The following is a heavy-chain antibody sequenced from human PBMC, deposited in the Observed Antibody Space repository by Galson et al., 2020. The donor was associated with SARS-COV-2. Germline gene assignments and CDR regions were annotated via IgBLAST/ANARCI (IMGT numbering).Heavy chain of an antibody. D-gene: IGHD3-10*01. J-gene: IGHJ6*02. CDR3: ASDPFITMVRGEGGYYYGMDV. CDR2: IYYSGST. CDR1: GGSISSGGYY. V-gene: IGHV4-31*03. Sequence: SETLSLTCTVSGGSISSGGYYWSWNRQHPGKGLEWIGYIYYSGSTYYNPSLKSRVTISVDTSKNQFSLKLSSVTAADTAVYYCASDPFITMVRGEGGYYYGMDVWGQGTTVTVSS.